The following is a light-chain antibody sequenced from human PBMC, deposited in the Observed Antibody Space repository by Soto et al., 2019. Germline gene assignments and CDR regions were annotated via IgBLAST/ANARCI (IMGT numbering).Light chain of an antibody. V-gene: IGKV3-11*01. J-gene: IGKJ5*01. CDR2: DAS. CDR3: QQRSNWPAIT. CDR1: QSVSSY. Sequence: EIVLTQSPATLYLSPGERATLSCSASQSVSSYLAWYQHKPGQAPRLLIYDASNRATGIPARFSGIGSGTDFTLTISSLEPEDFAVYYCQQRSNWPAITFGQGTPLEIK.